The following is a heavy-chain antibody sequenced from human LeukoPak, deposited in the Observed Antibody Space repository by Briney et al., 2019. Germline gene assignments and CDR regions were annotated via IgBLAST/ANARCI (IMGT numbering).Heavy chain of an antibody. V-gene: IGHV3-23*01. J-gene: IGHJ4*02. CDR3: AKKEGGFDY. D-gene: IGHD1-26*01. Sequence: GGSLRLSCAASGFTFSNYAMSWVRQAPGRGLEWVSAISGDAGSTYYADSVKGRFTISRDNPKNTLYLQMNSLRAEDTAVYYCAKKEGGFDYWGQGALVTVSS. CDR2: ISGDAGST. CDR1: GFTFSNYA.